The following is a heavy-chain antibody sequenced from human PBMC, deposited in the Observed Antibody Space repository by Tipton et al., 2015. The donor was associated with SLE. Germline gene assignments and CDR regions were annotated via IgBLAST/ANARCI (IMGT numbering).Heavy chain of an antibody. J-gene: IGHJ4*02. CDR2: IYTSGST. V-gene: IGHV4-61*02. CDR3: ARAPGQLWPWDY. CDR1: GGSTSSGSYY. D-gene: IGHD5-18*01. Sequence: TLSLTCTVSGGSTSSGSYYWSWIRQPAGKGLEWIGRIYTSGSTYYNPSLKSRVTISVDTSKNQFSLKVSSVTAADTAVYYCARAPGQLWPWDYWGQGTLVTVSS.